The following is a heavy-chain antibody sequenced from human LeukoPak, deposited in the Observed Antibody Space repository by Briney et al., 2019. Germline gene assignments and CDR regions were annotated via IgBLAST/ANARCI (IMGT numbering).Heavy chain of an antibody. V-gene: IGHV1-46*01. CDR1: GYTFTSYY. Sequence: ASVKVSCKASGYTFTSYYMHWVRQAPGQGLEWMGIINPSSGNTNYAQKFQGRVTMTRDMSTSTVYMEVSSLRSDDTAVYYCVRERQYGSGSYNYWGQGTLVTVSS. D-gene: IGHD3-10*01. CDR2: INPSSGNT. J-gene: IGHJ4*02. CDR3: VRERQYGSGSYNY.